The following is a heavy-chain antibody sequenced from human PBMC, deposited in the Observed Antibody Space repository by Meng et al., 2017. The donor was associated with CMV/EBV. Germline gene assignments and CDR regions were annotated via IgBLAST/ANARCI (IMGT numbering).Heavy chain of an antibody. Sequence: GESLKISCAASGFTFSDYYMSWIRQAPGKGLEWVSYISSSSTIYYAATVKGRFTISRDNAKNSLYLQMNRLRAEDTAVYYCARGGRTTVSYWGQGTLVTVSS. J-gene: IGHJ4*02. CDR3: ARGGRTTVSY. V-gene: IGHV3-11*04. D-gene: IGHD4-17*01. CDR1: GFTFSDYY. CDR2: ISSSSTI.